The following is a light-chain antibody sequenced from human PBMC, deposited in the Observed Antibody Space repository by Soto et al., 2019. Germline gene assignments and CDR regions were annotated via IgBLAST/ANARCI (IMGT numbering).Light chain of an antibody. CDR3: QQYGTSPPDT. V-gene: IGKV3-20*01. Sequence: EIVMTQSPATLSVSPGERATLSCRASQSLTNNYLAWYQQKPGQAPRLLFHGASSRAAGIPDRFSGSGSGTDFTLPISRLEPEDVAVYYCQQYGTSPPDTFGQGTRLEIK. CDR1: QSLTNNY. CDR2: GAS. J-gene: IGKJ5*01.